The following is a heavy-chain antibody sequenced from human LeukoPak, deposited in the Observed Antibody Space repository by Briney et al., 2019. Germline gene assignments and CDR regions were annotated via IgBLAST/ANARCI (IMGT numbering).Heavy chain of an antibody. CDR2: IYYTGST. J-gene: IGHJ4*02. CDR3: AREGGYYGSGSYTFFDY. Sequence: SETLSLTCAVSGDSISSDYWSWVRQPPGKGLEWIGYIYYTGSTNYNPSLKSRVTISVDTSKNQFSLKLSSVTAADTAVYYCAREGGYYGSGSYTFFDYWGQGTLVTVSS. CDR1: GDSISSDY. V-gene: IGHV4-59*01. D-gene: IGHD3-10*01.